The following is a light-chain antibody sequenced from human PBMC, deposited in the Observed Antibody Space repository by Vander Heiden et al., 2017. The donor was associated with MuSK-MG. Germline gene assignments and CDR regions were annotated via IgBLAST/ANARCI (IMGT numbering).Light chain of an antibody. CDR3: QQGDTTPLT. CDR2: SAS. CDR1: QTIFNY. V-gene: IGKV1-39*01. Sequence: DIQLTQSPSSLSASVGDRVTITCRASQTIFNYLNWYQQSPGKAPKLLIYSASTLQSGTPPRFSGSGSGTDFTLVISSLQPEDFATYYCQQGDTTPLTFGGGTKIXTK. J-gene: IGKJ4*01.